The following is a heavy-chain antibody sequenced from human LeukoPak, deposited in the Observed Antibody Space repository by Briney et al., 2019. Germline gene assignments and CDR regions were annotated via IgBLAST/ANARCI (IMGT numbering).Heavy chain of an antibody. Sequence: GGSLRLSCAASGFTFSSYSMNWVRQAPGKGLEWVSVIYSGGSTYYADSMKGRFTISRDISKNTVYLQMNSLRAEDTAVYHCAVSPNPYYFDFWGQGTLVTVSA. CDR3: AVSPNPYYFDF. CDR1: GFTFSSYS. J-gene: IGHJ4*02. V-gene: IGHV3-53*01. CDR2: IYSGGST.